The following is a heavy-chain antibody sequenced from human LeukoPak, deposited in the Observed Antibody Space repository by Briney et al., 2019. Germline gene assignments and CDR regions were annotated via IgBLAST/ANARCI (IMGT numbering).Heavy chain of an antibody. V-gene: IGHV4-30-4*08. D-gene: IGHD3-22*01. CDR2: IYYSGNT. J-gene: IGHJ3*02. Sequence: PSETLSLTCTVSGYSISSGYYWSWIRQPPGKGLEWIGYIYYSGNTYYTPSLKSRITISLDTSKSQFSLKLTSVTAADTAVYYCARDVRNYHESSGYYYGSAFDIWGQGTMVTVSS. CDR1: GYSISSGYY. CDR3: ARDVRNYHESSGYYYGSAFDI.